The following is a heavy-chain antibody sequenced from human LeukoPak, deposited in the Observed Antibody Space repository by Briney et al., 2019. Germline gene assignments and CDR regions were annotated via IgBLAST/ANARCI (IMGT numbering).Heavy chain of an antibody. V-gene: IGHV4-4*02. D-gene: IGHD3-16*01. J-gene: IGHJ4*02. CDR3: ARVSHDSILGYFDY. CDR2: IYHSGST. Sequence: KASETLSLTCAVSGGSISSSNWWSWVRQPPGKGLEWIGEIYHSGSTNYNPSLKSRVTISVDKSKNQFSLKLSSVTAADTAVYYCARVSHDSILGYFDYWGQGTLVTVSS. CDR1: GGSISSSNW.